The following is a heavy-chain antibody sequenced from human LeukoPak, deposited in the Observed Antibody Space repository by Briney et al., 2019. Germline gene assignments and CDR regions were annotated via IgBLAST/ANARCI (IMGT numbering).Heavy chain of an antibody. J-gene: IGHJ4*02. Sequence: GGSLRLSCAAFGFSVSSNYISWVRQAPGKGLEWVSVIYSGGSTKYADSVKARFTISRDNSKNTVYLQMNSLRAEDTAVYYCARATLDNWGQGTLVTVSS. CDR2: IYSGGST. V-gene: IGHV3-53*01. CDR3: ARATLDN. CDR1: GFSVSSNY.